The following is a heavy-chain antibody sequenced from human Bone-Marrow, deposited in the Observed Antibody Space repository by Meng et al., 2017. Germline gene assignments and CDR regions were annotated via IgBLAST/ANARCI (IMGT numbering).Heavy chain of an antibody. V-gene: IGHV3-33*01. CDR2: IWYDGSNK. Sequence: GESLKISCAASGFTFSSYGMHWVRQAPGKGLEWVAVIWYDGSNKYYADSVKGRFTISRDNSKNTLYLQMNSLRAEDTAVYYCARGSDNYYYYGMDVWGQGTMVTVSS. CDR3: ARGSDNYYYYGMDV. J-gene: IGHJ6*02. CDR1: GFTFSSYG.